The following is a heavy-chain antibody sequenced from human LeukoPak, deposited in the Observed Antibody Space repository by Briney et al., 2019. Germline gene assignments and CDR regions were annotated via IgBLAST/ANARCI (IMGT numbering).Heavy chain of an antibody. J-gene: IGHJ4*02. V-gene: IGHV3-23*01. Sequence: PGGSLRLSCAASGFTFSSYAMSWVRQAPGKGLEWVSGISGSGGSTYYADSVKGRFTISRDTSKNTLYLQMNSLRAEDTAVYYCAKDGSGEGQFDYWGQGTLVTVYS. CDR3: AKDGSGEGQFDY. CDR2: ISGSGGST. CDR1: GFTFSSYA. D-gene: IGHD2-15*01.